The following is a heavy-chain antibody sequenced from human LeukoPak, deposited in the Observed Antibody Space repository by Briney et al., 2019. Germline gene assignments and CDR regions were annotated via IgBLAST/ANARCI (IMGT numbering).Heavy chain of an antibody. V-gene: IGHV3-23*01. D-gene: IGHD5-18*01. CDR3: AKDLGYSYGYANPFDY. CDR1: GFTFSSYA. CDR2: ISGSGGST. J-gene: IGHJ4*02. Sequence: GGSLRLSCAASGFTFSSYAMSWVRQAPGKGLEWVSAISGSGGSTYYADSMKGRFTISRDNSKNTLYLQMNSLRAEDTAVYYCAKDLGYSYGYANPFDYWGQGTLVTVSS.